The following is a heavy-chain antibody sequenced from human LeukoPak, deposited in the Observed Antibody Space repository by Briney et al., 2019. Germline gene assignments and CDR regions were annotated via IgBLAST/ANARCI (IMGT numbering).Heavy chain of an antibody. CDR2: IYYSGST. CDR1: GGSISIGGYY. CDR3: ARQGVIVVVTPFDY. J-gene: IGHJ4*02. V-gene: IGHV4-39*01. D-gene: IGHD3-22*01. Sequence: SQTLSLTCTVSGGSISIGGYYWGWIRQPPGKGLEWIGSIYYSGSTYYNPSLKSRVTISVDTSKNQFSLKLSSVTAADTAVYYCARQGVIVVVTPFDYWGQGTLVTVSS.